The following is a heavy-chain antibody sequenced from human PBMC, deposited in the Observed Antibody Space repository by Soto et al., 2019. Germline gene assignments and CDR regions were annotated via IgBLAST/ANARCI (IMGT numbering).Heavy chain of an antibody. CDR3: ARQWFGELPYGMDV. J-gene: IGHJ6*02. D-gene: IGHD3-10*01. CDR2: TYYSGST. CDR1: GGSISSSSYY. V-gene: IGHV4-39*01. Sequence: TLSLTCTVSGGSISSSSYYWGWIRQPPGKGLEWIGSTYYSGSTYYNPSLKSRVTISVDTSKNQFSLKLSSVTAADTAVYYCARQWFGELPYGMDVWGQGTTVTVSS.